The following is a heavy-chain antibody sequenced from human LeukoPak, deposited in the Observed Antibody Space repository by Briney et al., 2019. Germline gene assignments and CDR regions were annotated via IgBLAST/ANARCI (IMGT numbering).Heavy chain of an antibody. CDR1: GGSISSGGYY. D-gene: IGHD6-19*01. J-gene: IGHJ6*02. CDR2: IYHSGST. CDR3: ARMRVSSGWPYYYYGMDV. V-gene: IGHV4-30-2*02. Sequence: SETLSLTCTVSGGSISSGGYYWSWIRQPPGKGLEWIGYIYHSGSTYYNPSLKSRVTISVDTSKNQFSLKLSSVTAADTAVYYCARMRVSSGWPYYYYGMDVWGQGTTVTVSS.